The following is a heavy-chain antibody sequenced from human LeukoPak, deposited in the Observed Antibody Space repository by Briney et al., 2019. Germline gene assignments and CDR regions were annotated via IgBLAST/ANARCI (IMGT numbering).Heavy chain of an antibody. CDR1: GYTFTGYY. V-gene: IGHV1-2*02. J-gene: IGHJ4*02. CDR2: INPNSGGT. CDR3: ARASSGMAGTTPFDY. Sequence: ASVKVSCKASGYTFTGYYMHWVRQAPGQGLEWMGWINPNSGGTNYAQKFQGRVTMTRDTSTSTAYMELSRLRSDDTAVYYCARASSGMAGTTPFDYWGQGTLVTVSS. D-gene: IGHD6-19*01.